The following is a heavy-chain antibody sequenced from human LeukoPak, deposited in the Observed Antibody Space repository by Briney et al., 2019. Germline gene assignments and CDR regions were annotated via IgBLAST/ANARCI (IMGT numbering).Heavy chain of an antibody. D-gene: IGHD3-22*01. CDR1: GFTFSNYG. CDR3: ARVEAYYDFDY. CDR2: IKQDGSEK. Sequence: GGSLRLSCAASGFTFSNYGMSWVRQAPGKGLEWVANIKQDGSEKYYVDSVKGRFTISRDNAKNSLYLQMNSLRAEDTAVYYCARVEAYYDFDYWGQGTLVTVSS. J-gene: IGHJ4*02. V-gene: IGHV3-7*01.